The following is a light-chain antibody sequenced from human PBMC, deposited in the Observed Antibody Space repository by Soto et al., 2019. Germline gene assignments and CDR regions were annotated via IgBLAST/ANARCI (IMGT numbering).Light chain of an antibody. V-gene: IGKV3-11*01. J-gene: IGKJ5*01. CDR1: QSVSSY. CDR2: DAS. Sequence: EIVLTQSPATLSLSPGERATLSCRASQSVSSYLAWYQQKPGHGPRLLIYDASNRATGIPARFSGSGSGTDFTLTISSLEPEDFAVYYCQQRSNWPPITFGQGTRLEIK. CDR3: QQRSNWPPIT.